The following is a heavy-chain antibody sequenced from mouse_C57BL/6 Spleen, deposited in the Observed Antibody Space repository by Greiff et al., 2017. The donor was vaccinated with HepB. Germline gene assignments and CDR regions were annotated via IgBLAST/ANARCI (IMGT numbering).Heavy chain of an antibody. CDR2: IYPGDGDT. CDR1: GYAFSSYW. J-gene: IGHJ1*03. D-gene: IGHD1-1*01. Sequence: VKLQQSGAELVKPGASVKISCKASGYAFSSYWMNWVKQRPGKGLEWIGQIYPGDGDTNYNGKFKGKATLTADKSSSTAYMQLSSLTSEDSAVYFCARSTVVRYFDVWGTGTTVTVSS. CDR3: ARSTVVRYFDV. V-gene: IGHV1-80*01.